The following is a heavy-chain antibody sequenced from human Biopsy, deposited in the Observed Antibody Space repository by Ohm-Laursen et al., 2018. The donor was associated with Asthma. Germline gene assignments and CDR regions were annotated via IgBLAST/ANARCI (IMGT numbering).Heavy chain of an antibody. D-gene: IGHD3-22*01. CDR1: GFAVSRDH. CDR2: IYSGGTS. J-gene: IGHJ4*02. V-gene: IGHV3-66*02. Sequence: SLRLSCSASGFAVSRDHMFWVRQAPGKGLEWVSVIYSGGTSHTADSVRGRFTISRDNSKNTLYLQMSSLRVEDTAVYYCARGDSSNWSHYYFDYWGQGTLVTVSS. CDR3: ARGDSSNWSHYYFDY.